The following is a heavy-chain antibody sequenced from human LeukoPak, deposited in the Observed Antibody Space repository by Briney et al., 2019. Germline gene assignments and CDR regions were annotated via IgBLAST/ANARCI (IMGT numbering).Heavy chain of an antibody. V-gene: IGHV4-4*02. J-gene: IGHJ6*02. CDR3: ASLHTVTTSYYYYGMDV. D-gene: IGHD4-11*01. Sequence: PSETLSLTCAVSGGSISSSNWWSWVRQPPGKGLEWIGEINHSGSTNYNPSLKSRVTISVDTSKNQFSLKLSSVTAADTAVYYCASLHTVTTSYYYYGMDVWGQGTTVTVSS. CDR2: INHSGST. CDR1: GGSISSSNW.